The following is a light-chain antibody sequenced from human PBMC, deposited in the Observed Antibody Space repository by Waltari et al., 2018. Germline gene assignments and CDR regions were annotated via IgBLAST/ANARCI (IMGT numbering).Light chain of an antibody. CDR1: QSIHDN. CDR3: QQYNVWPPLT. CDR2: GAS. V-gene: IGKV3-15*01. J-gene: IGKJ4*01. Sequence: EIVMTQSPATLSVSQGERATLYCRASQSIHDNLAWYQQKPGQAPRLLIYGASTRATGIPARFRGSGSGAEFTLTITSLQSEDCAVYYCQQYNVWPPLTFGGGTKVKIK.